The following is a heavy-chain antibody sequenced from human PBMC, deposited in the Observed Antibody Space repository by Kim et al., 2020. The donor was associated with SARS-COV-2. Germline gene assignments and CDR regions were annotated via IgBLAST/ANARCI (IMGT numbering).Heavy chain of an antibody. V-gene: IGHV3-7*01. CDR3: ARVGWSDWPEEH. D-gene: IGHD1-26*01. J-gene: IGHJ1*01. Sequence: GGSLRLSCAASGFTFSSYWMSWVRQAPGKGLEWVANINQGGRVKSYADSARGRFTISRDDAKNSVYLQMNSLGADDMAVYYCARVGWSDWPEEHSGQGP. CDR2: INQGGRVK. CDR1: GFTFSSYW.